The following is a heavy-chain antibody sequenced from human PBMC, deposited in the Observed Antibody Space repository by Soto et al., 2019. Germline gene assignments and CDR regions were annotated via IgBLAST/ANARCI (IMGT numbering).Heavy chain of an antibody. CDR3: ARDAPRLYYDFWSGYQNDAFDI. V-gene: IGHV4-30-4*01. CDR1: GGSISSGDYY. J-gene: IGHJ3*02. Sequence: LSLTCTVSGGSISSGDYYWSWIRQPPGKGLEWIGYIYYSGSTYHNPSLKSRVTISVDTSKNQFSLKLSSVTAADTAVYYCARDAPRLYYDFWSGYQNDAFDIWGQGTMVTVSS. CDR2: IYYSGST. D-gene: IGHD3-3*01.